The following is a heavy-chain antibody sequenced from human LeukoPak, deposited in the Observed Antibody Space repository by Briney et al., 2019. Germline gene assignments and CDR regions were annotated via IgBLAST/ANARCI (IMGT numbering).Heavy chain of an antibody. Sequence: SETLSLTCTVSGGSISSGSYYWSWIRQAAGKGVEWIGRIYTGGSTNYNPSLKSRVTISVDTSKNQFSLKLSSVTAADTAVYYCARDLHYYGSGIDPWGQGTLVTVSS. CDR2: IYTGGST. V-gene: IGHV4-61*02. CDR3: ARDLHYYGSGIDP. J-gene: IGHJ5*02. D-gene: IGHD3-10*01. CDR1: GGSISSGSYY.